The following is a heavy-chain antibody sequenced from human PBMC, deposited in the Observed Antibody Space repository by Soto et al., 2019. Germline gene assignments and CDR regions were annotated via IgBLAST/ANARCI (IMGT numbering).Heavy chain of an antibody. CDR2: INAGNGNT. D-gene: IGHD1-26*01. CDR1: GYTFTSYA. CDR3: ARVLVGATPVDY. Sequence: QVQLVQSGAEEKKPGASVKVSCKASGYTFTSYAMHWVRQAPGQRLEWMGWINAGNGNTNYSQKLQGRVTITRDTSASTAYMELSSLRTENTAVYYLARVLVGATPVDYWGQGTLVTVSS. V-gene: IGHV1-3*05. J-gene: IGHJ4*02.